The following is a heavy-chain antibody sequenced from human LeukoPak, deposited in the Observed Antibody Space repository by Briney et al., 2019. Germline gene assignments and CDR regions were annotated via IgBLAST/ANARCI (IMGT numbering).Heavy chain of an antibody. D-gene: IGHD3-10*01. J-gene: IGHJ5*02. CDR2: IIPIFGTA. CDR3: ASQGVAFDNWFDP. CDR1: GGTFSSYA. Sequence: VASVKVSCKASGGTFSSYAISWVRQVPGQGLEWMGGIIPIFGTANYAQKFQGRVTITTDESTSTAYMELSSLRSEDTAVYYCASQGVAFDNWFDPWGQGTLVTVSS. V-gene: IGHV1-69*05.